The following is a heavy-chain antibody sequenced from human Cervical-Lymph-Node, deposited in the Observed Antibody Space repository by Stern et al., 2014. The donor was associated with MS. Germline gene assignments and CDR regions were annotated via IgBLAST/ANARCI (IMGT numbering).Heavy chain of an antibody. CDR2: IFPGGSDI. CDR3: ARQRYFDY. V-gene: IGHV5-51*01. CDR1: GYTFTSYW. Sequence: VQLVESGPEVKRPGESLKISCQASGYTFTSYWIGWVRQMPGKGLEWIAIIFPGGSDIRYSPSFQGQVTISADKSSSTAYLQWNNVKASDTAIYYCARQRYFDYWGQGTLVTVSS. J-gene: IGHJ4*02.